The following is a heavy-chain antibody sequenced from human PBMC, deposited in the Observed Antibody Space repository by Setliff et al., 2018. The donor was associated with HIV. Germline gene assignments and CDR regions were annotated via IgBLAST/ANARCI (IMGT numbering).Heavy chain of an antibody. J-gene: IGHJ5*02. CDR2: IYYSGST. Sequence: SETLSLTCTVSGGSISSYYWSWIRQPPGKGLEWIGYIYYSGSTNYNPSLKSQVTISVDTSKNQFSLKLSSVTAADTAVYYCARLRFSSSWYVGPDLWGQGFQFTVSS. CDR1: GGSISSYY. V-gene: IGHV4-59*08. CDR3: ARLRFSSSWYVGPDL. D-gene: IGHD6-13*01.